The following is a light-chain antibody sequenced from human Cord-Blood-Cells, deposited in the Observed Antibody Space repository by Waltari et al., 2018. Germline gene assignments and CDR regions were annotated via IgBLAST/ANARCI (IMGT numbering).Light chain of an antibody. CDR1: QGISSA. V-gene: IGKV1-13*02. Sequence: AIQLTQSPSSLSAPVGDRVTITCRASQGISSALAWYQQKPGKAHKLLIYDAASVESGVPSRFSRSVSGTDFTLTISSLQPEDFATYYCHRFNSQPLTFGGGTKVEIK. J-gene: IGKJ4*01. CDR3: HRFNSQPLT. CDR2: DAA.